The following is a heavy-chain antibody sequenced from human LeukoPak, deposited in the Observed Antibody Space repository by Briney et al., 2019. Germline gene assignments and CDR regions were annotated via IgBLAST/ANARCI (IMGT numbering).Heavy chain of an antibody. V-gene: IGHV3-49*04. Sequence: GGSLRLSCTASGFTFGDYAMSWVRQAPGKGLEWVGFTRSKAYGGTTEYAASVKGRFTISRDDSKSIAYLQMNSLKTEDTAVYYCTRVGATRGVYFDYWGQGTLVTVSS. CDR3: TRVGATRGVYFDY. D-gene: IGHD1-26*01. CDR1: GFTFGDYA. J-gene: IGHJ4*02. CDR2: TRSKAYGGTT.